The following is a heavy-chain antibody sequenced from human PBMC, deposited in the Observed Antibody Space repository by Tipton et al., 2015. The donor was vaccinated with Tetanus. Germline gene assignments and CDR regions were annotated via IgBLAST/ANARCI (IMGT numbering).Heavy chain of an antibody. CDR1: GFIFSDYY. J-gene: IGHJ4*02. D-gene: IGHD3-16*02. Sequence: SLRLSCEASGFIFSDYYMSWVRQAPGKGLEWISYITESDSTIYYADSVKGRFTISRDNPKSSVYLQMNYLSAQDTAVYYCARGIWTGSYPPFDSWVQGTLVTVSS. CDR2: ITESDSTI. V-gene: IGHV3-11*01. CDR3: ARGIWTGSYPPFDS.